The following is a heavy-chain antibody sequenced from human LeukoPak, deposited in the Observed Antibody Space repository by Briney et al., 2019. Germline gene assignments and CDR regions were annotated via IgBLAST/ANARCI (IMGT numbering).Heavy chain of an antibody. CDR3: AREEEGGTFDY. V-gene: IGHV1-46*01. J-gene: IGHJ4*02. Sequence: GASVKVSCKASGYTLTSYYLHWVRQAPGQGLEWMGVINPSGTGTNYAQKFQGRDTMTRDTSTSTVYMELSSLRSEDTAVYYCAREEEGGTFDYWGQGTLVTVSS. D-gene: IGHD3-16*01. CDR1: GYTLTSYY. CDR2: INPSGTGT.